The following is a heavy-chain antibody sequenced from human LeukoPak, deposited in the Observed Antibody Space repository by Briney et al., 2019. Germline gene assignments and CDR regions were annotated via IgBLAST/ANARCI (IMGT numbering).Heavy chain of an antibody. J-gene: IGHJ3*02. CDR1: GFTVSSNY. V-gene: IGHV3-66*01. D-gene: IGHD7-27*01. Sequence: GGSLRLSCAASGFTVSSNYMSWVRQAPGKGLEWVSVIYSGGSTYYADSVKGRFTISRDNSKNTLYLQMNSLRAEDTAVYYCARSPWADVFDIWGQGTMVTVSS. CDR3: ARSPWADVFDI. CDR2: IYSGGST.